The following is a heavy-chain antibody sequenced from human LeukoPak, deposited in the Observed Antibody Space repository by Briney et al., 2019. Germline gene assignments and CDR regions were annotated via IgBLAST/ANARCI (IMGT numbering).Heavy chain of an antibody. Sequence: GGPLRLSCAASGFTFSSYEMNWVRQAPGKGLEGVSYISSSGSTIYYADSVKGRFTISRDNAKNSLYLQMNSLRAEDTAVYYCARDKGYSYGREDYWGQGTLVTVSS. V-gene: IGHV3-48*03. CDR2: ISSSGSTI. CDR3: ARDKGYSYGREDY. J-gene: IGHJ4*02. CDR1: GFTFSSYE. D-gene: IGHD5-18*01.